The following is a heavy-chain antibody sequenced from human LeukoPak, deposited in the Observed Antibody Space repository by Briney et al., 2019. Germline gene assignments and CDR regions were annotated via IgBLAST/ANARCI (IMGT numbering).Heavy chain of an antibody. D-gene: IGHD6-19*01. J-gene: IGHJ4*02. CDR2: ISSSSSYI. CDR3: ARDKVAGWYYFDY. V-gene: IGHV3-21*01. CDR1: GFTFSSYS. Sequence: GGSLRLPCAASGFTFSSYSMNWVRQAPGKGLEWVSSISSSSSYIYYADSVKGRFTISRDNAKNSLYLQMNSLRAEDTAVYYCARDKVAGWYYFDYWGQGTLVTVSS.